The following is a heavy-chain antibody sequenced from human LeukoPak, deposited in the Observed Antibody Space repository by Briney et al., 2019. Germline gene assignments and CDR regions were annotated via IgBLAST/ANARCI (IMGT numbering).Heavy chain of an antibody. CDR1: GYTFTSFG. V-gene: IGHV1-18*01. Sequence: ASEKVSCKASGYTFTSFGISWVRQAPAQGSEWMGWISAYNGGTNYGEKFQGRVTMTTDTSTNTAYMELRGLTSDDTAVYYCARDLGLDTTMIFFDFWGQGTLVTVSS. D-gene: IGHD5-18*01. CDR2: ISAYNGGT. J-gene: IGHJ4*02. CDR3: ARDLGLDTTMIFFDF.